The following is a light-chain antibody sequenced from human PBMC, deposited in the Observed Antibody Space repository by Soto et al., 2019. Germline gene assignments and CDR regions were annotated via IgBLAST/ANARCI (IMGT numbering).Light chain of an antibody. Sequence: DIVMTQSPDSLAVSLGERATINCKSSQSVLYSSNNNNYLAWYQQKPGQPPKLLIYWASTRESGVPDRFSGSGSGTDFTLTISSLQAEDVAVYYCQQYYSNPLTFDQGTKVEIK. CDR1: QSVLYSSNNNNY. CDR3: QQYYSNPLT. CDR2: WAS. J-gene: IGKJ1*01. V-gene: IGKV4-1*01.